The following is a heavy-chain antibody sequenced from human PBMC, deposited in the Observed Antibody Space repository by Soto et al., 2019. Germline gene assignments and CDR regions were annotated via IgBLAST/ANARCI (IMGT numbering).Heavy chain of an antibody. CDR1: GFTVSSNY. V-gene: IGHV3-66*01. CDR3: AGSHDYGDPGEAFDI. J-gene: IGHJ3*02. D-gene: IGHD4-17*01. CDR2: IYSGGST. Sequence: GGSLRLSCAASGFTVSSNYMSWVRQAPGKGLEWVSVIYSGGSTYYADSVKGRFTISRDNSKNTLYLQMNSLRAEDTAVYYCAGSHDYGDPGEAFDIWGQGTMVTVSS.